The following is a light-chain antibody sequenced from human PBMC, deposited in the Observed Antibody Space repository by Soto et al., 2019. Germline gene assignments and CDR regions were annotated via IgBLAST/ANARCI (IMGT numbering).Light chain of an antibody. CDR1: QGINIY. CDR3: QKYDSAPRT. J-gene: IGKJ3*01. Sequence: DIQMTQSPSSLSASVGDRVTITCRASQGINIYLAWYQQKPGKVPKLLIYSASTLQSGVPSRFRGSGSGTDFTLTISSLQPEDGATYYCQKYDSAPRTFGPGTKVDIK. CDR2: SAS. V-gene: IGKV1-27*01.